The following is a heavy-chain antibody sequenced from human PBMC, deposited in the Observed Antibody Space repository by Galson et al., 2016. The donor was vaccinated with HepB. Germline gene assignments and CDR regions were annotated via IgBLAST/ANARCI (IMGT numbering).Heavy chain of an antibody. CDR3: ASGTTMTPDYFDY. CDR2: ISSSSNYK. Sequence: SLRLSCAASGFTLSGYSMNWVRQAPGKGLEWVSSISSSSNYKYQADSLKGRFTISRDNAKNTLYLQMNNLRAEDTAVYYCASGTTMTPDYFDYWGQGTLVTASS. CDR1: GFTLSGYS. D-gene: IGHD4-17*01. J-gene: IGHJ4*02. V-gene: IGHV3-21*01.